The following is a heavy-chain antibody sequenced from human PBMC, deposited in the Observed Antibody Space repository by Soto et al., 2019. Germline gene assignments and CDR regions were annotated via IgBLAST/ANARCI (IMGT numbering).Heavy chain of an antibody. V-gene: IGHV2-5*01. CDR1: GFSLTSAGAG. Sequence: QITLKESGPTLVKPTQTLTLTCTFSGFSLTSAGAGVGWIRQPPGKSLEWLALIYWNHDKRYSPSLKSRLTITKDTSKNQVVLVMTNMDPVDTATYYCAHRGYGDYPRDNWFDPWGQGTLVTVPS. D-gene: IGHD4-17*01. CDR3: AHRGYGDYPRDNWFDP. J-gene: IGHJ5*02. CDR2: IYWNHDK.